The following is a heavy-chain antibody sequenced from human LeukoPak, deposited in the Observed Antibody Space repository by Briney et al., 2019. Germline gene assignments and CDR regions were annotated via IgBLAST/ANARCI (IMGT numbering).Heavy chain of an antibody. D-gene: IGHD3-3*01. V-gene: IGHV1-69*02. J-gene: IGHJ6*03. CDR1: GGTFISYT. CDR3: ANSQRRFLEELYYYYYMDV. Sequence: SVKVSCKASGGTFISYTISWVRQAPGQGLEWMGRIIPILGIANYAQKFQGRVTITADKFTSTAYMELSSLRSEDTAVYYCANSQRRFLEELYYYYYMDVWGKGTTVTVSS. CDR2: IIPILGIA.